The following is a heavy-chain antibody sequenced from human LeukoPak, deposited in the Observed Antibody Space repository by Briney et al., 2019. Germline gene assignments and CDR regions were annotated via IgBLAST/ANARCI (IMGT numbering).Heavy chain of an antibody. CDR3: AKEGKLGLDY. CDR2: ITGSGGST. CDR1: GFTFSSYA. V-gene: IGHV3-23*01. Sequence: GGSLRLSCAASGFTFSSYAMTWVRQAPGKGLEWVSGITGSGGSTTYADSVKGQFTISRDNSKNTLYLQMNSLRAEDTVVYYCAKEGKLGLDYWGQGTLVTVSS. J-gene: IGHJ4*02. D-gene: IGHD3-10*01.